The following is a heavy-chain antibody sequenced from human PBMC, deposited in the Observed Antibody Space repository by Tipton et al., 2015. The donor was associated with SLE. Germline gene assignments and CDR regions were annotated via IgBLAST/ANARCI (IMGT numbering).Heavy chain of an antibody. J-gene: IGHJ3*01. CDR2: IYGSGST. D-gene: IGHD3-22*01. CDR3: ARDRDYYDSSGLLLEGFDV. CDR1: GGAISSGSYY. Sequence: TLSLTCTVSGGAISSGSYYWSWIRQPAGKRLEWIGRIYGSGSTIYNPSLKSRVTISVDTSKNHFSLKLSSVTAADTAVYYCARDRDYYDSSGLLLEGFDVWGQGTMVTVSS. V-gene: IGHV4-61*02.